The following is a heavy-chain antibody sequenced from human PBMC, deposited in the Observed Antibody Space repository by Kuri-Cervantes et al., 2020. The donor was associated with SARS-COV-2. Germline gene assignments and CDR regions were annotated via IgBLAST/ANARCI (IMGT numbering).Heavy chain of an antibody. J-gene: IGHJ6*02. CDR3: AKVTTATTEYYYAMDV. CDR1: GFSFSSYA. CDR2: ISGSGTGA. D-gene: IGHD1-1*01. V-gene: IGHV3-23*01. Sequence: GESLKISCAASGFSFSSYAMSWVRQAPGKGLEWVSVISGSGTGAYYADSVKGRFTISRDNSKNTLYLQMNSLRAEDTAVYFCAKVTTATTEYYYAMDVWGQGTTVTVSS.